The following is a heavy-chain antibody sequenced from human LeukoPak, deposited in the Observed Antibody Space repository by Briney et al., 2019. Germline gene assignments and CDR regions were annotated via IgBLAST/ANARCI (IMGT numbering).Heavy chain of an antibody. D-gene: IGHD3-3*01. V-gene: IGHV4-39*07. Sequence: MTSETLSLTCTVSGGSISSGSYYWGWMRQPPGKGLEWIGSVYYSGSTYHNPSLKSRITVSLDTSKNQFSLKLSSVTAADTAVYYCARDKTFEVVNYFDYWGQGTLVTVSS. CDR2: VYYSGST. CDR1: GGSISSGSYY. J-gene: IGHJ4*02. CDR3: ARDKTFEVVNYFDY.